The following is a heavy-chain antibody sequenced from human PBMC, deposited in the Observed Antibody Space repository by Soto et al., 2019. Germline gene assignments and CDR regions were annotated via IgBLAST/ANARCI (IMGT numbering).Heavy chain of an antibody. CDR3: VRSQGYNLAFHDY. V-gene: IGHV1-8*01. CDR1: GYTFTIYD. J-gene: IGHJ4*02. CDR2: RNPNSGNT. D-gene: IGHD1-20*01. Sequence: QVQLVQSGAEVKKPGASVKVSCKASGYTFTIYDSNWVRQASGQGLEWMGWRNPNSGNTRYAQKLQGRVTMNRDTYIRTAYMELKSLRADDTAIYDCVRSQGYNLAFHDYWGQGTLVTVSS.